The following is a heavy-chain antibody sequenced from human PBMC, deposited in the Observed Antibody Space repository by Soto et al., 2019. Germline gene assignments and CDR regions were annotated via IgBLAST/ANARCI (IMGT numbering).Heavy chain of an antibody. D-gene: IGHD4-17*01. CDR1: GYSFTSYW. V-gene: IGHV5-51*01. J-gene: IGHJ4*02. CDR2: IYPWDADT. Sequence: PGAALKITCNGSGYSFTSYWIGWVRQMPGKGLEWMGIIYPWDADTRYSPSFQAQVTISADKSISTAYLQGSSLKASDTAMYYCARRDYGDYHTIDYWGQATLVIVSS. CDR3: ARRDYGDYHTIDY.